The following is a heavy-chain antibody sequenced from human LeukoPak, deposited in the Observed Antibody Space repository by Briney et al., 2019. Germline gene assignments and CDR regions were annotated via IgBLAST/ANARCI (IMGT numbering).Heavy chain of an antibody. V-gene: IGHV4-34*01. CDR1: GGSFSGYY. D-gene: IGHD6-19*01. Sequence: SETLSLTCAVYGGSFSGYYWSWIRQPLGKGLEWIGEINHSGSTNYNPSLKSRVTISVDTSKNQFSLKLSSVTAADTAVYYCARGAGVAVYWYFDLWGRGTLVTVSS. CDR3: ARGAGVAVYWYFDL. CDR2: INHSGST. J-gene: IGHJ2*01.